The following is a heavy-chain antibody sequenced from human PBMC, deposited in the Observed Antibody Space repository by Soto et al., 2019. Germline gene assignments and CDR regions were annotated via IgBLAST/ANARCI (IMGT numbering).Heavy chain of an antibody. V-gene: IGHV1-8*01. Sequence: ASVKVSCKAAAYTFTSYDINWVRQTAGQGLEWMGWMSPKTANTGYAQKFQDRVTMTRSTSISTAYMELSSLTSEDTAVYYCTGGPPNWGFDAWGQGTPVTVSS. CDR3: TGGPPNWGFDA. CDR2: MSPKTANT. D-gene: IGHD7-27*01. J-gene: IGHJ5*01. CDR1: AYTFTSYD.